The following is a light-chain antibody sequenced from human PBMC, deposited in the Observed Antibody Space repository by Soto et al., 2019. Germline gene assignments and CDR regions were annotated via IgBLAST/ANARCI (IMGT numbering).Light chain of an antibody. J-gene: IGKJ2*01. CDR2: GAS. V-gene: IGKV3-20*01. Sequence: EIVLTQSPGTLSLSPGERATLSCRASQSVSSSYLAWYQQKPGQAPRLLIYGASSRATGIPDRFSGSGSGTDFTLTISRLEPEDFAVYYCQQYGSSPPEATFGQGTKVDIK. CDR1: QSVSSSY. CDR3: QQYGSSPPEAT.